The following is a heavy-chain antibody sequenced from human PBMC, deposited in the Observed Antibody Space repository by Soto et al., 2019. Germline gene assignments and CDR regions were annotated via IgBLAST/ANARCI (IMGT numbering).Heavy chain of an antibody. Sequence: QLQLQESGPGLVKPSETLSLTCTVSGGSISSSSYYWGWIRQPPGKGLEWIGSIYYSGSTYYNPSLKSRVTISVDTSKNQCSLKLSSVTAADTAVYYCARHRRRIAARPGGYFDYWGQGTLVTVSS. J-gene: IGHJ4*02. D-gene: IGHD6-6*01. V-gene: IGHV4-39*01. CDR2: IYYSGST. CDR3: ARHRRRIAARPGGYFDY. CDR1: GGSISSSSYY.